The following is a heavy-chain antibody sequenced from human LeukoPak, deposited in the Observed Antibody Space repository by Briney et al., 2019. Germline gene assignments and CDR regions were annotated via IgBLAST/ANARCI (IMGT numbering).Heavy chain of an antibody. D-gene: IGHD3-10*01. CDR1: GYSFTSYW. V-gene: IGHV5-51*01. J-gene: IGHJ4*02. CDR2: IYPGDSDT. CDR3: ARNDYYFDF. Sequence: GESLQISCKGSGYSFTSYWIAWVRQMPGKGLEWMGTIYPGDSDTKYSPSFQGQVTFSVDTSISTAYLQWSSLQASDTAIYYCARNDYYFDFWGQGSLVTVSS.